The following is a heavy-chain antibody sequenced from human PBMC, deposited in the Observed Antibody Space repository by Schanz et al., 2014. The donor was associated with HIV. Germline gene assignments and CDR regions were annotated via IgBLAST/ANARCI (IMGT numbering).Heavy chain of an antibody. Sequence: VQLVESGGGLVRPGGSLRLSCAASGFTFSNYWMTWVRQAPGKGLEWVAVISYDRRNKYYVDSVKGRFTISRDNFKDTLYLQMNSLRADDTAVYYCARDQGTTWISGGNWFDLWGQGTLVTVSS. D-gene: IGHD1-1*01. V-gene: IGHV3-30*03. CDR2: ISYDRRNK. CDR1: GFTFSNYW. J-gene: IGHJ5*02. CDR3: ARDQGTTWISGGNWFDL.